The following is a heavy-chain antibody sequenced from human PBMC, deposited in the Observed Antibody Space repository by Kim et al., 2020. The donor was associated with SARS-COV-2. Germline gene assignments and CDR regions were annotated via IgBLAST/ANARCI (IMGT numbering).Heavy chain of an antibody. D-gene: IGHD1-1*01. Sequence: PSLKTRVTIAVDTSKNQFSLDLTSVTAADTAVYYCARRLDNWNVVYFDNWGQGTLVRVSS. V-gene: IGHV4-39*01. J-gene: IGHJ4*02. CDR3: ARRLDNWNVVYFDN.